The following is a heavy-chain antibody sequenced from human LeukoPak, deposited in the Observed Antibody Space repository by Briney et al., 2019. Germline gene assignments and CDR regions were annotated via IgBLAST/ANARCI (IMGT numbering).Heavy chain of an antibody. V-gene: IGHV1-18*01. D-gene: IGHD3-22*01. CDR2: ISAYNGNT. CDR1: GYTFTSYG. J-gene: IGHJ4*02. CDR3: ASGYYDSSGYYSFDY. Sequence: VASVKVSCKASGYTFTSYGISWVRQAPGQGLEWMGWISAYNGNTNYAQKLQGRVTMTTDTSTSTAYMELSSLRSEDTAVYYCASGYYDSSGYYSFDYWGQGTLVTVSS.